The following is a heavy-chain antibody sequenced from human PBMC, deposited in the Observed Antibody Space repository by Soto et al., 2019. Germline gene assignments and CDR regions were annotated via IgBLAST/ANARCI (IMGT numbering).Heavy chain of an antibody. J-gene: IGHJ5*02. Sequence: SETLSLTCTVSGGSISSGGYYWSWIRQHPGKGLEWIGYIYYSGSTYYNPSLKSRVTISVDTSKNQFSLKLSSVTAADTAVYYCARWYYDSSGQSNWFDPWEQETRVTVSS. V-gene: IGHV4-31*03. CDR1: GGSISSGGYY. CDR2: IYYSGST. CDR3: ARWYYDSSGQSNWFDP. D-gene: IGHD3-22*01.